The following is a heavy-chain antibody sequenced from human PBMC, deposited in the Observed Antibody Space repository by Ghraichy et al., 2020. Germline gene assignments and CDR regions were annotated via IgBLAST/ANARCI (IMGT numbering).Heavy chain of an antibody. D-gene: IGHD6-13*01. CDR1: GGSFSGYY. CDR3: ARVNFRSSWYYYYGMDV. J-gene: IGHJ6*02. CDR2: INHSGST. V-gene: IGHV4-34*01. Sequence: SQTLSLTCAVYGGSFSGYYWSWIRQPPGKGLEWIGEINHSGSTNYNPSLKSRVTISVDTSKNQFSLKLSSVTAADTAVYYCARVNFRSSWYYYYGMDVWGQGTTVTVSS.